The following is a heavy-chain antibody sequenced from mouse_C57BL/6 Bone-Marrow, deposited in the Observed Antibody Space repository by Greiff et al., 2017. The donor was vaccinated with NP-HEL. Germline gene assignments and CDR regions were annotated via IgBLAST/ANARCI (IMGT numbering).Heavy chain of an antibody. V-gene: IGHV5-6*01. CDR3: ASRDYGSSWDY. J-gene: IGHJ3*01. Sequence: EVNVVESGGDLVKPGGSLKLSCAASGFTFSSYGMSWVRQTPDKRLEWVATISSGGSYTYYPDSVKGRFTISRDNAKNTLYLQMSSLKSEDTAMYYCASRDYGSSWDYWGQGTLVTVSA. CDR2: ISSGGSYT. CDR1: GFTFSSYG. D-gene: IGHD1-1*01.